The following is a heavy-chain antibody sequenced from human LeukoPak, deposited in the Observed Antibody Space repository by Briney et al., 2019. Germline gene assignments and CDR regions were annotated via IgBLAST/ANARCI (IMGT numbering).Heavy chain of an antibody. CDR2: IYRGCST. CDR3: ARVGNSNRYGMDV. CDR1: GFNVSSNY. V-gene: IGHV3-66*01. J-gene: IGHJ6*02. Sequence: GGSLRLSCAAPGFNVSSNYMSWVRQAPGKGLEWVSVIYRGCSTYYSGSVKGRFIISRDNSKTTLYLQMNSLSTEDTGAYYCARVGNSNRYGMDVWGQGTTVTVSS. D-gene: IGHD4-23*01.